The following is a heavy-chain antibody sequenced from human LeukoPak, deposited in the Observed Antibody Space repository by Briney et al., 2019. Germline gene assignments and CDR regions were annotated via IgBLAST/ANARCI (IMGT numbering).Heavy chain of an antibody. CDR2: IQQDGNEK. Sequence: GGSLRLSCAASGFTFNNYWMSWVRQAPGKGLEWVANIQQDGNEKFYVDSVKGGFIISRDNAKNSLFLQMNSLRAEDTAVYYCTRDTPYGSGSYYKGLDSWGQGTLVTVSS. D-gene: IGHD3-10*01. V-gene: IGHV3-7*03. CDR1: GFTFNNYW. J-gene: IGHJ4*02. CDR3: TRDTPYGSGSYYKGLDS.